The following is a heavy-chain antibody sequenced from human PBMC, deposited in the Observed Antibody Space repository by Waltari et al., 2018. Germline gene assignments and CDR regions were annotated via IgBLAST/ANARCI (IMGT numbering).Heavy chain of an antibody. CDR1: GDSIKTDTYY. D-gene: IGHD3-10*01. Sequence: QVQLQESGPGMLRPSETLSLTCTVSGDSIKTDTYYWGWIRQSPGKGLECLGTLPSSGTTYVPASLEPRVTISVDTFNNRFSLNLRSATAADTAVYFCARLVWFGAWIDNWGQGSLVTVSS. CDR2: LPSSGTT. CDR3: ARLVWFGAWIDN. J-gene: IGHJ4*02. V-gene: IGHV4-39*01.